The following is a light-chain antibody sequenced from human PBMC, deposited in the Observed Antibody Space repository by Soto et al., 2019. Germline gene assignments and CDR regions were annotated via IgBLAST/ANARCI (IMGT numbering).Light chain of an antibody. V-gene: IGKV3-15*01. Sequence: EIVMMQSPATLSMSPGERATLSCRASQSVSTNLAWYQQKPGQAPRLLIYSASTRATSVPARFSGSGSGTEFTLTISSLQSEDFAVYYCQQSNNWPPEYTFGQGTKLEI. CDR3: QQSNNWPPEYT. J-gene: IGKJ2*01. CDR1: QSVSTN. CDR2: SAS.